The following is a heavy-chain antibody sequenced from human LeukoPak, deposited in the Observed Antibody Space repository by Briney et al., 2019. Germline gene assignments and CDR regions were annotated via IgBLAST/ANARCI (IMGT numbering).Heavy chain of an antibody. CDR3: ARQRDYYDTLGFDL. D-gene: IGHD3-22*01. CDR2: IYYSGST. CDR1: GGSISSYY. V-gene: IGHV4-59*08. Sequence: SETLSLTCTVSGGSISSYYWSWIRQPPGKGLEWIGYIYYSGSTNYNPSLKSRVTISVDTSKNQFSLKLSSVTAADTAVYYCARQRDYYDTLGFDLWGQGTLVTVSS. J-gene: IGHJ5*02.